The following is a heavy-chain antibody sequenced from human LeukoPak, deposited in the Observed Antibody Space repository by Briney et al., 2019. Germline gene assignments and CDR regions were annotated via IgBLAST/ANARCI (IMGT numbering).Heavy chain of an antibody. Sequence: SETLSLTCTVSGGSISSSSYYWSWIRQPPGKGLEWIGEINHSGSTNYNPSLKSRVTISVDTSKNQFSLKLSSVTAADTAVYYCARGYPRPWGATSWFDPWGQGTLVTVSS. CDR2: INHSGST. D-gene: IGHD1-26*01. CDR1: GGSISSSSYY. J-gene: IGHJ5*02. V-gene: IGHV4-39*07. CDR3: ARGYPRPWGATSWFDP.